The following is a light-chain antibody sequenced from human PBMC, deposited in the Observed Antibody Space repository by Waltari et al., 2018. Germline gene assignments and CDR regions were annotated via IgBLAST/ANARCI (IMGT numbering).Light chain of an antibody. V-gene: IGKV3-11*01. CDR2: DTS. CDR1: QNVSSF. CDR3: QQRKNWPLT. J-gene: IGKJ4*01. Sequence: EIVLTQSPATLSLSPGEGATLSCRGSQNVSSFLAWYQQRPGQAPRLLIYDTSNRATGIPVRFSGSGSGTDFTLTISSLEPEDFAVYYCQQRKNWPLTFGGGTKVEIK.